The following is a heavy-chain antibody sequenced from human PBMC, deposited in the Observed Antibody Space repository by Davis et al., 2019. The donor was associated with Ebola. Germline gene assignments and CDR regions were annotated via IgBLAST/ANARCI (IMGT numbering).Heavy chain of an antibody. V-gene: IGHV1-2*02. Sequence: ASVKVSCKASGYTFTGYYMHWVRQAPGQGLEWMGWINPNSGGTNYAQKFQGRVTMTRDTSISTAYMELSRLRSDDTAVYYCAREIYGSGSPSFDYWGQGTLVTVSS. CDR1: GYTFTGYY. J-gene: IGHJ4*02. CDR2: INPNSGGT. CDR3: AREIYGSGSPSFDY. D-gene: IGHD3-10*01.